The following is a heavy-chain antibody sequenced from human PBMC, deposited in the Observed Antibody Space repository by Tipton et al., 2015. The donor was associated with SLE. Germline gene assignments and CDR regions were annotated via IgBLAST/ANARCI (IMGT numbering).Heavy chain of an antibody. V-gene: IGHV4-4*07. D-gene: IGHD1-26*01. CDR1: GGSFSSFY. Sequence: TLSLTCTITGGSFSSFYWSWMRQPAGKGLEWIGRVYTTGSTSYNPSLKSRVSISVDTSKNQFSLRVRSVTAADTAVYYCARGGGSYYDYWGQGTLVTVSS. CDR3: ARGGGSYYDY. J-gene: IGHJ4*02. CDR2: VYTTGST.